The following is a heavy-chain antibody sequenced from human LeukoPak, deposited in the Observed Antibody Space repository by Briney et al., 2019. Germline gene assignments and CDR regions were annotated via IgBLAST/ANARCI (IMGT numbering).Heavy chain of an antibody. D-gene: IGHD4-23*01. CDR3: ARGYGGNSGFDY. Sequence: GGSLRLSCAASGFTFSSYDMHWVRQATGKGLEWVSAIGTAGDTYYPGSVKGRFTISRDNSKNTLYLQMNSLRAEDTAVYYCARGYGGNSGFDYWGQGTLVTVSS. J-gene: IGHJ4*02. CDR1: GFTFSSYD. V-gene: IGHV3-13*01. CDR2: IGTAGDT.